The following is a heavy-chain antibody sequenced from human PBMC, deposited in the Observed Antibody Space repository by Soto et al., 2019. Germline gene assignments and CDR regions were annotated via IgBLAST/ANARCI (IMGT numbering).Heavy chain of an antibody. J-gene: IGHJ4*02. CDR1: GFSLTTSGVT. D-gene: IGHD1-1*01. CDR3: AHSSGRKGAFDY. Sequence: SGPTLVNPTEPLTLTCTFSGFSLTTSGVTVGWIRQPPGKALEWLALIYWNNDQRYSPSLKSRLTITKDTSRNQVVLTMTNMDPVDTATYFCAHSSGRKGAFDYWGQGTLVNVSS. CDR2: IYWNNDQ. V-gene: IGHV2-5*01.